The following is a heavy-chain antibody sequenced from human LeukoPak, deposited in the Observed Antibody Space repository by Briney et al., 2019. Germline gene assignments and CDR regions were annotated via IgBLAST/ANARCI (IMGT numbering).Heavy chain of an antibody. Sequence: ASVKVSCKASGYTFTSYDINWVRQASGQGLEWMGWMNPKSGNTGYAQKFQGRVTMTRDVSISTAYMELSSLTSEDTAVYYCARDSNWFDPWGQGTLVTVSS. V-gene: IGHV1-8*01. J-gene: IGHJ5*02. CDR3: ARDSNWFDP. CDR2: MNPKSGNT. CDR1: GYTFTSYD.